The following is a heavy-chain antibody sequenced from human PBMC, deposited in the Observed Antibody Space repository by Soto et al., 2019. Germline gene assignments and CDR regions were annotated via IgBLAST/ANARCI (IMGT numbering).Heavy chain of an antibody. Sequence: PSETLSLTCTVSGGSITDYSWVWIRQPAGKGLEWIGRIFSSGSTNYNPSLKGRITMPLDTSKNQFSLKLNSATATDTAVYFCARDQGVVVTADNWSDPRGQGILVTVSS. CDR1: GGSITDYS. D-gene: IGHD2-21*02. CDR2: IFSSGST. J-gene: IGHJ5*02. CDR3: ARDQGVVVTADNWSDP. V-gene: IGHV4-4*07.